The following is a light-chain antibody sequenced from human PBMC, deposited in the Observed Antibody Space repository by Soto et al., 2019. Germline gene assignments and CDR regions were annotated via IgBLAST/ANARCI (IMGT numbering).Light chain of an antibody. CDR1: SSDVWSYNY. J-gene: IGLJ1*01. V-gene: IGLV2-14*01. Sequence: QSLLSQPAGGSVSPGQSSTIPCTATSSDVWSYNYVAWDEQHPGNASKLKIYEVSNRPSGASNRFLTSKPVNPASLTISGIQPADEVDYYRSLYTSSSANGFGTGTKPTV. CDR3: SLYTSSSANG. CDR2: EVS.